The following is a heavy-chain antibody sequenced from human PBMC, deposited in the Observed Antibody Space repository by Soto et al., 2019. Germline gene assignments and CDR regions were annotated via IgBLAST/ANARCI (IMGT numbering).Heavy chain of an antibody. D-gene: IGHD3-22*01. CDR1: GFTVSRNY. CDR2: IHSGDST. CDR3: AIRASYYDRSGYFDF. Sequence: GSLRLSCAASGFTVSRNYMSWVRQAPGKGLEWVSIIHSGDSTYYAGSVKGRFTISRDNSKNTLFLQMNSLRVEDTAVYYCAIRASYYDRSGYFDFWGQGTLVTVSS. J-gene: IGHJ4*02. V-gene: IGHV3-66*01.